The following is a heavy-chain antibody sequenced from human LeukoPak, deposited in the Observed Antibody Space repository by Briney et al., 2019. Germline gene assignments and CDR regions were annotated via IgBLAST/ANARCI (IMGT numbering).Heavy chain of an antibody. D-gene: IGHD6-19*01. CDR3: ARDSLADSSGWYYFDY. Sequence: GASVTVSCKASGYTFTSYGISWVRQAPGQGLEWMGWISAYNGNTNYAQKLQGRVTMTTDTSTSTAYMELRSLRSDDTAVYYCARDSLADSSGWYYFDYWGQGTLVTVSS. CDR2: ISAYNGNT. V-gene: IGHV1-18*01. J-gene: IGHJ4*02. CDR1: GYTFTSYG.